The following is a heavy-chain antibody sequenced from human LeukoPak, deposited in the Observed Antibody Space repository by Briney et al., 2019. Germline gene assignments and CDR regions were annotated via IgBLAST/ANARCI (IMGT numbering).Heavy chain of an antibody. D-gene: IGHD3-16*01. Sequence: PGVSLRLSCAASGFSFSTYAMNWVRQAPGQGLRWVSTISGSGGSTYYADTVKGRFTISRDNSKNTLYLQMNSLRAEDTAVYYCAKDGGFGVGYFDYWGQGILVTVSS. J-gene: IGHJ4*02. V-gene: IGHV3-23*01. CDR2: ISGSGGST. CDR1: GFSFSTYA. CDR3: AKDGGFGVGYFDY.